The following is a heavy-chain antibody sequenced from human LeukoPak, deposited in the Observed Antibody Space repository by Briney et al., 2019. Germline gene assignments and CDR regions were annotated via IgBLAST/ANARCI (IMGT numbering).Heavy chain of an antibody. CDR2: INHSGST. J-gene: IGHJ3*02. Sequence: PSETLSLTCAVYGGSFSGYYWSWIRQPPGKGLEWIGEINHSGSTNYNPSLKSRVTISVDTSKNQFSLKLSSVTAADTAVYYCARDTLGATFPGAFDIWGQGTMVTVSP. CDR1: GGSFSGYY. V-gene: IGHV4-34*01. CDR3: ARDTLGATFPGAFDI. D-gene: IGHD1-26*01.